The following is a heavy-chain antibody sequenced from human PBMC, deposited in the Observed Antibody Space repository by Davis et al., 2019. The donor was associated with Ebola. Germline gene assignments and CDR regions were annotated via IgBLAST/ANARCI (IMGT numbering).Heavy chain of an antibody. D-gene: IGHD3-10*01. Sequence: PGGSLRLSCAVSGFSFRSYGMHWVRQAPGKGLEWVAIIWYDGSKKFYADSVKGRFTISRDNSKNTLYLQMNSLRAEDTAVYYCAKKGAGSYYYYYGMDVWGQGTTVTVSS. V-gene: IGHV3-33*06. CDR1: GFSFRSYG. J-gene: IGHJ6*02. CDR3: AKKGAGSYYYYYGMDV. CDR2: IWYDGSKK.